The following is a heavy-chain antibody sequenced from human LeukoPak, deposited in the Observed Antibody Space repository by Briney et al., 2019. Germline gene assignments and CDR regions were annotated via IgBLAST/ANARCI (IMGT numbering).Heavy chain of an antibody. CDR3: AKVVTGGFDY. Sequence: GRSLRLSCAASGFTFSSYGMHWVRQAPGKGLEWVAVISYDGSNKYYADSVKGRFTISRDNSKNTLYLQMNSLRAEDTAVYYCAKVVTGGFDYWGQGTLVTVSS. V-gene: IGHV3-30*18. D-gene: IGHD7-27*01. J-gene: IGHJ4*02. CDR2: ISYDGSNK. CDR1: GFTFSSYG.